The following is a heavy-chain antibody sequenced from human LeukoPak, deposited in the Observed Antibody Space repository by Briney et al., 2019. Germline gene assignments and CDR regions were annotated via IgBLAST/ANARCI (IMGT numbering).Heavy chain of an antibody. V-gene: IGHV3-21*01. D-gene: IGHD4-17*01. Sequence: GGSLRLSCAASGYTFSSYSMNWVRQAPGKGLEWVSSISSSSSYIYYADSVKGRFTISRDNAKNSLYLQMNSLRAEDTAVYYCARDITVTPDYWGQGTLATVSS. CDR1: GYTFSSYS. J-gene: IGHJ4*02. CDR2: ISSSSSYI. CDR3: ARDITVTPDY.